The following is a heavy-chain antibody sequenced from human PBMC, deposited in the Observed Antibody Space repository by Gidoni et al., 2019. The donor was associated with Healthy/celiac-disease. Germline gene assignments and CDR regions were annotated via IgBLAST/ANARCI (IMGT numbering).Heavy chain of an antibody. V-gene: IGHV3-48*03. Sequence: EVQLVASGGGLVQPGGSLRLSCAASGFTFRSYEMNWVRQAPGKGLEWVSYISSSGSTIYYADSVKGRFTISRDNAKNSLYLQMNSLRAEDTAVYYCARDYGDSGYAPFDYWGQGTLVTVSS. CDR3: ARDYGDSGYAPFDY. D-gene: IGHD5-12*01. CDR2: ISSSGSTI. CDR1: GFTFRSYE. J-gene: IGHJ4*02.